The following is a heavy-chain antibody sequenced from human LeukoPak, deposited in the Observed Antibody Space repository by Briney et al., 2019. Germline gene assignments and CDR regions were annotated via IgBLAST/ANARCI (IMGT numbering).Heavy chain of an antibody. CDR1: GGSISSYY. D-gene: IGHD2-15*01. J-gene: IGHJ6*02. CDR2: IYYSGST. V-gene: IGHV4-59*01. CDR3: ARAGVRGYCSGGSCYSLYYGMDV. Sequence: SETLSLTCTVSGGSISSYYWSWIRQPPGKGLEWIGYIYYSGSTNYNPSLKSRVTISVDTSKNQFSLKLSSVTAADTAVYYCARAGVRGYCSGGSCYSLYYGMDVWGQGTTVTVSS.